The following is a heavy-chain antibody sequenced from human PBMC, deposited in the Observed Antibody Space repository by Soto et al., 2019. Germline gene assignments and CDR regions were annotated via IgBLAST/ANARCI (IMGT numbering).Heavy chain of an antibody. J-gene: IGHJ6*03. Sequence: LRLSCAASGFTFSSYAMSWVRQAPGKGLDWVSGISWNSGSIGYADSVKGRFTISRDNAKNSLYLQMNSLRAEDTALYYCAKDIGSSWYEYYYYYYMDVWGKGTTVTVSS. D-gene: IGHD6-13*01. CDR2: ISWNSGSI. CDR3: AKDIGSSWYEYYYYYYMDV. CDR1: GFTFSSYA. V-gene: IGHV3-9*01.